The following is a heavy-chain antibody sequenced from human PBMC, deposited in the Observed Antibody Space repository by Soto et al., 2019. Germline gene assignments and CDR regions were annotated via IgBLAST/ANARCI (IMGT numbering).Heavy chain of an antibody. CDR3: ASHGITGTWVYYYGMDV. CDR2: IIPIFGTA. D-gene: IGHD1-7*01. Sequence: QVQLVQSGAEVKKPGSSVKVSCKASGGTFSSYAISWVRQAPGQGLEWMGGIIPIFGTANYAKKCQGRVTITADESTSTAYMELSSLRSEYTAVYYCASHGITGTWVYYYGMDVWGQGTTVTVSS. J-gene: IGHJ6*02. V-gene: IGHV1-69*12. CDR1: GGTFSSYA.